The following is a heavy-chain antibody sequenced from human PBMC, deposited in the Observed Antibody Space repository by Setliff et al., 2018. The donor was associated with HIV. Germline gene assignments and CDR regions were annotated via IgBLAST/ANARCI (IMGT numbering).Heavy chain of an antibody. CDR3: VRDDYGYNGKGFDY. V-gene: IGHV4-38-2*02. CDR2: FYHSTT. D-gene: IGHD4-17*01. Sequence: SETLSLTCVVSGYSISSGYYWGWIRQPPGTGLEWIGSFYHSTTYYNPSLKSRVTISIDTSNNQISLRLSSVTAADTAMYYCVRDDYGYNGKGFDYWGPGTLVTVSS. CDR1: GYSISSGYY. J-gene: IGHJ4*02.